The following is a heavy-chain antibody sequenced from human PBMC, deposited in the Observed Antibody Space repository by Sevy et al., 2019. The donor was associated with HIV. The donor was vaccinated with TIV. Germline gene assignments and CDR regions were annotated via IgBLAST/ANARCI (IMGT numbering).Heavy chain of an antibody. CDR1: GASINTRSFY. Sequence: SETLSLTCTVSGASINTRSFYWTWIRQPAGEELEWIGRTYITGSTNYKPSLQGRLSISMDTSKNQFSLRLLSVTAADTAVYYCARGRRDGYHRDGYNRPAHCLDVWGKGIAVTVSS. CDR3: ARGRRDGYHRDGYNRPAHCLDV. V-gene: IGHV4-61*02. D-gene: IGHD2-21*01. J-gene: IGHJ6*04. CDR2: TYITGST.